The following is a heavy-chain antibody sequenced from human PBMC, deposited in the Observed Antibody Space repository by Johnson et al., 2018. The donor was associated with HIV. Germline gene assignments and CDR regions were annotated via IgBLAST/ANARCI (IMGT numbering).Heavy chain of an antibody. Sequence: QVQLVESGGGVVQPGRSLRLSCAASGFTFSSYAMHWVRQAPGTGLEWVAVISYDGTSTNYADSVKGRFTISRDNAKDTLYLQLNSLTAEDTAVYYCARAGIVFDIWGQGTMVTVSS. CDR1: GFTFSSYA. D-gene: IGHD2-15*01. V-gene: IGHV3-30-3*01. CDR3: ARAGIVFDI. CDR2: ISYDGTST. J-gene: IGHJ3*02.